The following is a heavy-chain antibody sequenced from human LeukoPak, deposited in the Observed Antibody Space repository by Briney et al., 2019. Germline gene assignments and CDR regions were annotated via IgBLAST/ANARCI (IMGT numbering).Heavy chain of an antibody. Sequence: PSETLSLTCAVYGGSFSGYYWSWIRQPPGKGLEWIGETNHSGSTNYNPSLKSRVTISVDTSKNQFSLKLSSVTAADTAVYYCARSGTLRYWGQGTLVTVSS. J-gene: IGHJ4*02. D-gene: IGHD1-14*01. V-gene: IGHV4-34*01. CDR2: TNHSGST. CDR1: GGSFSGYY. CDR3: ARSGTLRY.